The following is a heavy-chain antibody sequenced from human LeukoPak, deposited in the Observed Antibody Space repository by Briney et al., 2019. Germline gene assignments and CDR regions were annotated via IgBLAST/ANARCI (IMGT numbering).Heavy chain of an antibody. Sequence: SVKVSCKASGGTFSSYAISWVRQAPGQGLEWMGGIIPIFGTANYAQKFQGRVTITADESTSTAYMELSSLRSEDAAVYYCARDDTMVRGVHNWGQGTLVTVSS. V-gene: IGHV1-69*13. CDR2: IIPIFGTA. D-gene: IGHD3-10*01. J-gene: IGHJ4*02. CDR3: ARDDTMVRGVHN. CDR1: GGTFSSYA.